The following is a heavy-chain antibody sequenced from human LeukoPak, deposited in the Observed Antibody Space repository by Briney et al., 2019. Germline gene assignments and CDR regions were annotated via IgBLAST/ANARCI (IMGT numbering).Heavy chain of an antibody. CDR2: FSASGGTT. CDR3: AKANYSGSYYFDS. J-gene: IGHJ4*02. D-gene: IGHD1-26*01. V-gene: IGHV3-23*01. CDR1: GFTFSRSV. Sequence: GGSLRLSCAASGFTFSRSVMNWVRQAPGKGLEWVSSFSASGGTTYYADSVKGRFTISRDNSKNTLSVQMNSLRAEDTAVYYCAKANYSGSYYFDSWGQGTLVTVSS.